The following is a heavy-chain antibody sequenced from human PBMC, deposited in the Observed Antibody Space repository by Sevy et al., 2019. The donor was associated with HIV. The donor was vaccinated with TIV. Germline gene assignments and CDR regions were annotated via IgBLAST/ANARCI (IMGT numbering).Heavy chain of an antibody. Sequence: GGSLRLSCAASGFTFDDYAMHWVRQAPGKGLEWVSGVSWNSASIGYAGSVRGRFTISRDNAKNSLSLQMNSLTSEDTAFYYCTKDLGATLVPGDCYDGTCWPRDGFDIWGHGTMVTVSS. CDR3: TKDLGATLVPGDCYDGTCWPRDGFDI. CDR2: VSWNSASI. D-gene: IGHD2-15*01. J-gene: IGHJ3*02. CDR1: GFTFDDYA. V-gene: IGHV3-9*01.